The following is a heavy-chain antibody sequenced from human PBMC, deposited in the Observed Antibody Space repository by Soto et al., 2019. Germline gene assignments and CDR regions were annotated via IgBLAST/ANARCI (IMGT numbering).Heavy chain of an antibody. CDR3: ARYSPGSSWTFDY. J-gene: IGHJ4*02. V-gene: IGHV4-31*03. CDR2: IYYSGST. CDR1: GGSISSGGYY. Sequence: QVQLQESGPGLVKPSQTLSLTCTVSGGSISSGGYYWSWIRQHPGKGLEWIGYIYYSGSTDYNPSLKSRVTISVDTSKNQFSLKLSSVTAADTAVYYCARYSPGSSWTFDYWGQGTLVTVSS. D-gene: IGHD3-10*01.